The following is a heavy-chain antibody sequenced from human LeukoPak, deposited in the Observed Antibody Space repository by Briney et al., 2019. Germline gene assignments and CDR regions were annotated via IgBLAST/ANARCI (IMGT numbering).Heavy chain of an antibody. Sequence: ASVKVSCKASGYTFTSYAMNWVRQAPGQGLEWMGRINPNSGGTNYAQKFQGRVTMTRDTSISTAYMELSRLRSDDTAVYYCARVGWWWWLEDNYYYYGMDVWGQGTTVTVSS. CDR3: ARVGWWWWLEDNYYYYGMDV. CDR1: GYTFTSYA. D-gene: IGHD2-15*01. CDR2: INPNSGGT. J-gene: IGHJ6*02. V-gene: IGHV1-2*06.